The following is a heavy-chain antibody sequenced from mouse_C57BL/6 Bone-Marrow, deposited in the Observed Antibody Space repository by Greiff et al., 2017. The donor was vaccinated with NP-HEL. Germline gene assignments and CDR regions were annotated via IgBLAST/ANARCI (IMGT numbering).Heavy chain of an antibody. Sequence: EVQGVESGGDLVKPGGSLKLSCAASGFTFSSYGMSWVRQTPDKRLEWVATISSGGSYTYYPDSVKGRFTISRDNAKNTLYLQMSSLKSEDTAMYYCAEHEDWDRGGNFDYWGQGTTLTVSS. J-gene: IGHJ2*01. CDR2: ISSGGSYT. V-gene: IGHV5-6*01. CDR1: GFTFSSYG. CDR3: AEHEDWDRGGNFDY. D-gene: IGHD4-1*01.